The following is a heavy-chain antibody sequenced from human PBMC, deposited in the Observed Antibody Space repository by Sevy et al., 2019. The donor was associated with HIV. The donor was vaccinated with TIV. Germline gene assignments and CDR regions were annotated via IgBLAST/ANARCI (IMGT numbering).Heavy chain of an antibody. CDR2: IRSKAYGGTT. J-gene: IGHJ4*02. CDR1: GFTFGDYA. Sequence: GGSLRLSCTASGFTFGDYAMSWFRQAPGKGPEWVGFIRSKAYGGTTEYAASVKGRFTISRDDSKSIAYLQMNSLKTEDTAVYYCTRDQRANYFDYWGQGTLVTVSS. CDR3: TRDQRANYFDY. V-gene: IGHV3-49*03.